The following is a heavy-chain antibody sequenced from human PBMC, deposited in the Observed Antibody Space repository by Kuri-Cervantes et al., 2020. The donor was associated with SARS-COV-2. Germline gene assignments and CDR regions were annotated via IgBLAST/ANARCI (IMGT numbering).Heavy chain of an antibody. J-gene: IGHJ6*02. CDR3: TTDRSGYSYYYYGMDV. CDR2: IKRKADGGTT. D-gene: IGHD5-12*01. Sequence: GESLKISCAASGFTFSDAWMNWVRQAPGKGLEWVGRIKRKADGGTTDYAAPVKGRFTISRDDSKTTLYLQMNSLKTEDTAVYYCTTDRSGYSYYYYGMDVWGQGTTVTVSS. CDR1: GFTFSDAW. V-gene: IGHV3-15*01.